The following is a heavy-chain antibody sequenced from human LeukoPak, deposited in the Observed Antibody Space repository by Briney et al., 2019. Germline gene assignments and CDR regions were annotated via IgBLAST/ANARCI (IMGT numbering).Heavy chain of an antibody. CDR2: IHYSGST. V-gene: IGHV4-59*01. J-gene: IGHJ6*03. CDR3: AKSAGGYYYYYMDV. Sequence: SQTLSLTCTVSGRSISSYYWSWIRHPPGKGLEWIGYIHYSGSTNYNPSLKSRVTISVDTSKNQFSLKLSSVTAADTAVYYCAKSAGGYYYYYMDVWGKGTTVTVSS. D-gene: IGHD3-10*01. CDR1: GRSISSYY.